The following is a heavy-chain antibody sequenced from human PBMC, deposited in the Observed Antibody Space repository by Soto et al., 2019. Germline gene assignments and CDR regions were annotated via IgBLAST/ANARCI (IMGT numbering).Heavy chain of an antibody. CDR3: ARSGISRPLFPDY. CDR1: GGSISSGGYY. V-gene: IGHV4-31*03. Sequence: PSETLSLTCTVSGGSISSGGYYWSWIRQHPGKGLEWIGYIYYSGSTYYNPSLKSRVTISVDTSKNQFSLKLSSVTAADTAVYYCARSGISRPLFPDYWGQGTMVTVSS. CDR2: IYYSGST. J-gene: IGHJ4*02. D-gene: IGHD1-20*01.